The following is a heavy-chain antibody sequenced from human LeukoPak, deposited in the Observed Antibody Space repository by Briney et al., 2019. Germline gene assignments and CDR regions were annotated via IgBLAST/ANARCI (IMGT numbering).Heavy chain of an antibody. CDR1: GCTLSSKS. J-gene: IGHJ4*02. Sequence: KSGGSLSLSSVASGCTLSSKSTQCVRQAQGKGLEWDSSISSSSSYRYYADSVYGRFTISRDNAKNSLYLQMNSLIAEDTAVYYCARDPRSVDGYITGFDYWGQGTLVTVSS. CDR2: ISSSSSYR. CDR3: ARDPRSVDGYITGFDY. V-gene: IGHV3-21*01. D-gene: IGHD5-24*01.